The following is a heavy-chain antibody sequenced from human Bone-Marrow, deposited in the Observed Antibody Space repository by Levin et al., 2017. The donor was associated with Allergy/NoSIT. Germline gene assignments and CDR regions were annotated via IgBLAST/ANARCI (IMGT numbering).Heavy chain of an antibody. V-gene: IGHV5-51*01. CDR2: VFPGDSET. J-gene: IGHJ4*02. CDR1: GYRFTNNW. Sequence: GESLKISCKGSGYRFTNNWIAWVRRMPGKGLELMGIVFPGDSETRYSPSFQGQVTFSVDKSISTAYLQWGGLRASDTAMYYCARVRYGDLTVFDYWGQGTLVTVSS. D-gene: IGHD4-17*01. CDR3: ARVRYGDLTVFDY.